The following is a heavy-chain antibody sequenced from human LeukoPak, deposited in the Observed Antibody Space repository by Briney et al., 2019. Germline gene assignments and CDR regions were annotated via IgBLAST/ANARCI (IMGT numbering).Heavy chain of an antibody. V-gene: IGHV3-7*01. D-gene: IGHD3-9*01. CDR2: IKNHGSEE. CDR3: ARDQSRYGNHSYYGMDV. Sequence: GGSLRLSCAAPGLSISGQWMNWVRQAPGQGLEWVANIKNHGSEEHYVVSVKGRFTLSSDDGRHCVSLQMNSVRAEDTAVYYCARDQSRYGNHSYYGMDVWGQGTTVTVSS. J-gene: IGHJ6*02. CDR1: GLSISGQW.